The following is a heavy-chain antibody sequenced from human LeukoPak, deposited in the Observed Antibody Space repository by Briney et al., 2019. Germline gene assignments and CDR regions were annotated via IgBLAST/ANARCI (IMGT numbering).Heavy chain of an antibody. CDR1: GYTFTSYG. J-gene: IGHJ6*03. D-gene: IGHD3-10*01. CDR3: ARVTGYYGSGSYLYYYMDV. Sequence: ASVKVSCKASGYTFTSYGISWVRQAPGQGLEWMGWISAYNGNTNYAQKFQGRVTMTRDTSISTAYMELSRLRSDDTAVYYCARVTGYYGSGSYLYYYMDVWGKGTTVTVSS. CDR2: ISAYNGNT. V-gene: IGHV1-18*01.